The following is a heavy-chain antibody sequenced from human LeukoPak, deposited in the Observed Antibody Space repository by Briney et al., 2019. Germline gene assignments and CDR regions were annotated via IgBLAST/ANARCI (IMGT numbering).Heavy chain of an antibody. CDR2: IYYSGST. Sequence: SETLYLTCTVYGGSVSSGSYYWSWIRQPPGKGLEWIGYIYYSGSTNYNPSLKSRVTISVDTSKNQFSLKLSSVTAADTAVYYCARDAFDIWGQGTMVTVSS. CDR1: GGSVSSGSYY. J-gene: IGHJ3*02. CDR3: ARDAFDI. V-gene: IGHV4-61*01.